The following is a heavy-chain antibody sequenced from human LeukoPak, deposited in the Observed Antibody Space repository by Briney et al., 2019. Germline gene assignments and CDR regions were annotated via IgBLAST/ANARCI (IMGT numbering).Heavy chain of an antibody. CDR1: GFTFSDYS. Sequence: GGSLRLSCAASGFTFSDYSMSWVRQAPGKGLEWVSSISSSTYILYADSVKGRFTISRDDARNSLSLQMNSLRAEDTAVYYCASGLPAAPYDYWGQGTLVTVSS. CDR3: ASGLPAAPYDY. J-gene: IGHJ4*02. V-gene: IGHV3-21*01. D-gene: IGHD2-2*01. CDR2: ISSSTYI.